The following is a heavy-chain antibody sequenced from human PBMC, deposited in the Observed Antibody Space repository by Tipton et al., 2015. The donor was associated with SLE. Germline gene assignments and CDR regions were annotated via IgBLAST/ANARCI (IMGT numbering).Heavy chain of an antibody. D-gene: IGHD2-2*01. CDR2: INSRSIYI. J-gene: IGHJ6*03. V-gene: IGHV3-21*01. CDR3: ARSPDIVVIPAEKEYYYYMDV. CDR1: GFTFSSYS. Sequence: SLRLSCEASGFTFSSYSMNWVRQAPGKGPEWVSSINSRSIYIYDADSVRGRFTISRDNAKKSVYLQMNNLRAEDTAVYYCARSPDIVVIPAEKEYYYYMDVWGKGTTVTVSS.